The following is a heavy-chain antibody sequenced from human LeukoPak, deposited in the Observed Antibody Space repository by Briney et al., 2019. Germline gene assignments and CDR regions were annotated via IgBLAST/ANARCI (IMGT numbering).Heavy chain of an antibody. CDR2: ISSSGTGV. CDR3: AASYSETQLYYFDY. CDR1: GFTFNRYS. Sequence: GGSLRLSCAASGFTFNRYSMNWVRQAPGKGLECVAYISSSGTGVYYADSVKGRFAISRDNAKNSVYLQMNSLRGEDTAVYHCAASYSETQLYYFDYWGQGNLVTVSS. V-gene: IGHV3-48*01. J-gene: IGHJ4*02. D-gene: IGHD1-26*01.